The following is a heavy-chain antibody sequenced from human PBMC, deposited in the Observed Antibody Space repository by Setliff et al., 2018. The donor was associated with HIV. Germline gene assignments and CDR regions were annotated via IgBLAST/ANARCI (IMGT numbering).Heavy chain of an antibody. CDR1: GGSISSHY. CDR2: IYYSGST. V-gene: IGHV4-59*11. Sequence: SETLSLTCTVSGGSISSHYWSWIRQPPGKGLEWIGSIYYSGSTNYNPSLKSRVTISVDTSKNQFSLKLSSVTAADTAVYYCARDSVGATQMDYWGQGTLVTVSS. CDR3: ARDSVGATQMDY. D-gene: IGHD1-26*01. J-gene: IGHJ4*02.